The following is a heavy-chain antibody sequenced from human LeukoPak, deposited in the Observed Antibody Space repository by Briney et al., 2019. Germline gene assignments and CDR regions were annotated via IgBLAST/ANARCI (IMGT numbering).Heavy chain of an antibody. CDR3: ARDHPGVDYYGGNRNRFDP. CDR2: IYYSGST. CDR1: GGSISSYY. Sequence: TSETLSLTCTVSGGSISSYYWSWIRQPPGKGLEWIGYIYYSGSTNYNPSLKSRVTISVDTSKNQFSLKLSSVTAADTAVYYCARDHPGVDYYGGNRNRFDPWGQGTLVTVSS. J-gene: IGHJ5*02. D-gene: IGHD2-21*02. V-gene: IGHV4-59*01.